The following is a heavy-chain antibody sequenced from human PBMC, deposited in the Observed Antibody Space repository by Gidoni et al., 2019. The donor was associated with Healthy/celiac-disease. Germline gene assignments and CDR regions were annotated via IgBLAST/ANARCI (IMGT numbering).Heavy chain of an antibody. CDR1: GFTFSSYS. V-gene: IGHV3-21*01. CDR3: ARDMTPFDYGDWGGYYYYYGMDV. D-gene: IGHD4-17*01. CDR2: ISSSSSYI. Sequence: EVQLVESGGGLVKPGGSLRLSCAASGFTFSSYSMNWVRPAPGKGLEWVSSISSSSSYIYYADSVKGRFTISRDNAKNSLYLQMNSLRAEDTAVYYCARDMTPFDYGDWGGYYYYYGMDVWGQGTTVTVSS. J-gene: IGHJ6*02.